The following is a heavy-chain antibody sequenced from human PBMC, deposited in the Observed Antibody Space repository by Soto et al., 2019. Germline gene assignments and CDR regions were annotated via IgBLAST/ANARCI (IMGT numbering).Heavy chain of an antibody. CDR3: ARFSGGSYNTYYFYYGMDV. J-gene: IGHJ6*02. Sequence: SVKVSFKASGCTFTSYGISWLRHAPVQGLDWMGWISAYNGNTKYAQDLQGRVTMTTDTSTSTAYMELRSLRSDDTAVYYCARFSGGSYNTYYFYYGMDVWGQGTTVTVSS. CDR2: ISAYNGNT. CDR1: GCTFTSYG. V-gene: IGHV1-18*01. D-gene: IGHD2-15*01.